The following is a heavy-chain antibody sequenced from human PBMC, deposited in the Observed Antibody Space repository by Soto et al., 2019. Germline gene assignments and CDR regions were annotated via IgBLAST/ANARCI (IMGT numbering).Heavy chain of an antibody. CDR3: ARESGGYDSSTRYGLDV. V-gene: IGHV4-31*03. Sequence: PSETLSLTCSVSGGSISSVGHYWTWIRQQPGKGLEWIGYIYYSGSTDYNPSLKSRVTISVDRSKNQFSLNLSSVTVADTAVYYCARESGGYDSSTRYGLDVWGQGTTVTVSS. CDR1: GGSISSVGHY. CDR2: IYYSGST. J-gene: IGHJ6*02. D-gene: IGHD6-25*01.